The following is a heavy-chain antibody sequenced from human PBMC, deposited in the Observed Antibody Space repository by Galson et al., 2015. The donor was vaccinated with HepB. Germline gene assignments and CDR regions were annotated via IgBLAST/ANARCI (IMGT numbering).Heavy chain of an antibody. CDR1: GFTFSSYE. D-gene: IGHD2-2*03. J-gene: IGHJ6*02. Sequence: SLRLSCAASGFTFSSYEMNWVRQAPGKGLEWVSYISSSGSTIYYADSVKGRFTISRDNAKNSLYLQMNSLRAEDTAVYYCARVHGYCSSTSCYVSYYYGMDVWGQGTTVTVSS. CDR3: ARVHGYCSSTSCYVSYYYGMDV. CDR2: ISSSGSTI. V-gene: IGHV3-48*03.